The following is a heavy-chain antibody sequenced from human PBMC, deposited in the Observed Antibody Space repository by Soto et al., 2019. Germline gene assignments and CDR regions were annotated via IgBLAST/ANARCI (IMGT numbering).Heavy chain of an antibody. J-gene: IGHJ6*02. CDR2: IRSKANGYAT. Sequence: GGSLRLSCAASGFTVSGSGVHWVRQASGKGLEWVGRIRSKANGYATSYAASVKGRFTVSRDDSKNTAYLQMNSLKTEDTAVYYCARWEYCSSTSCPSMDVLGQGNTVTVSS. V-gene: IGHV3-73*01. D-gene: IGHD2-2*01. CDR3: ARWEYCSSTSCPSMDV. CDR1: GFTVSGSG.